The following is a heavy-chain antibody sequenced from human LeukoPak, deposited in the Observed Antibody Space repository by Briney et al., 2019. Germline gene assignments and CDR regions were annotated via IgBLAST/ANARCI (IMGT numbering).Heavy chain of an antibody. CDR3: ARDKNLGYPLNYYYYMDV. Sequence: GGSLRLSCAASGFTFSDYYMSWIRQAPGKGLEWVSYISSSGSTIYYADSVKGRFTISRDNAKNSLYLQMNSLRAEDTAVYYCARDKNLGYPLNYYYYMDVWGKGTTVTVSS. CDR2: ISSSGSTI. J-gene: IGHJ6*03. D-gene: IGHD5-12*01. V-gene: IGHV3-11*01. CDR1: GFTFSDYY.